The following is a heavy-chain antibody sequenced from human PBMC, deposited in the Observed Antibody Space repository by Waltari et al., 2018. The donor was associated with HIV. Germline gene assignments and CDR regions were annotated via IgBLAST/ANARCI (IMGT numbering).Heavy chain of an antibody. V-gene: IGHV5-51*03. CDR2: IYPRDSDT. D-gene: IGHD6-19*01. CDR3: ARTSSSNRFSPFDF. J-gene: IGHJ4*02. CDR1: GYFFPNYW. Sequence: EVQLVQSGAEVKKPGEYLKISCKASGYFFPNYWIGWVRQMPGKGLEWMGIIYPRDSDTRYSPSFQGQVTISADKSISTAYLQWSSLEAPDTAVYYCARTSSSNRFSPFDFCGQGTLVTVSS.